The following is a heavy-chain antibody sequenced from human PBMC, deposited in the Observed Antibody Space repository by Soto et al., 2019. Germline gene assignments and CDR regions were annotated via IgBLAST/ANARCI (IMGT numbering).Heavy chain of an antibody. Sequence: GPSVKVSCKASGYTFTIYGIIWVRQAPGQGLEWMGWISAYNGNTNYAQKLQGRVTMTTDTSTSTAYMELRSLRSDDTAVYYCARDKSWLTYNWFDPWGQGTLVTVSS. CDR2: ISAYNGNT. V-gene: IGHV1-18*01. D-gene: IGHD6-19*01. CDR1: GYTFTIYG. CDR3: ARDKSWLTYNWFDP. J-gene: IGHJ5*02.